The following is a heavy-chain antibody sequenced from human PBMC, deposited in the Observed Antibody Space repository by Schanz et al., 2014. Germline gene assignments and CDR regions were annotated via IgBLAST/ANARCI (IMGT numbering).Heavy chain of an antibody. V-gene: IGHV3-23*04. CDR1: GFSFRKSA. D-gene: IGHD6-13*01. CDR3: TTQQLGSHYLYGMDV. Sequence: EVQLVESGGGLVQPGGSLRLSCAASGFSFRKSAMSWVRQAPGKGLEWVSGMSGSGSTADYADSVKGRFTISRDNSENTLYLQMNSLRAEDTAVYYCTTQQLGSHYLYGMDVWGQGTTVTVS. J-gene: IGHJ6*02. CDR2: MSGSGSTA.